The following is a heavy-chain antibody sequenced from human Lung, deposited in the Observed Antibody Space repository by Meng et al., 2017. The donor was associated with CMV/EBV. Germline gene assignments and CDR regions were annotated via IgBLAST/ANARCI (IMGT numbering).Heavy chain of an antibody. CDR3: ARIERRRILKYCGSDCSTTDY. D-gene: IGHD2-21*02. Sequence: SSGLWTWVRQVPGKGLEWIGEIYHSGSTNYNTSLKSRIAISVDKFKNQFSLKLGSVTAADTAVYYCARIERRRILKYCGSDCSTTDYWGQGTLVTVSS. J-gene: IGHJ4*02. V-gene: IGHV4-4*02. CDR2: IYHSGST. CDR1: SSGL.